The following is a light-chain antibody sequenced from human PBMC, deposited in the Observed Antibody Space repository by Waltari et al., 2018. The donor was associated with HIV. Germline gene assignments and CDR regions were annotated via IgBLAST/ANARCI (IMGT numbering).Light chain of an antibody. CDR3: SSFAGNNDKVV. Sequence: QSALTQPPSASASPGQSVTISCTGTSSDVGGYNFFSWYQQRPGKAPKLIIYQVTRRPSGVPERFSGSKSDNTASLTVSGLQVEDEADYYCSSFAGNNDKVVFGGGTKLTVL. V-gene: IGLV2-8*01. CDR2: QVT. J-gene: IGLJ2*01. CDR1: SSDVGGYNF.